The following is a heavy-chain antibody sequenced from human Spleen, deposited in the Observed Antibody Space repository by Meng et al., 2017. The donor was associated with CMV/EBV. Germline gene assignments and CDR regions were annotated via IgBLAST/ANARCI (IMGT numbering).Heavy chain of an antibody. CDR3: ASRYSSSWYQGGWFDP. V-gene: IGHV4-61*01. J-gene: IGHJ5*02. CDR1: GGSVSSGSYY. Sequence: SETLSLTCTVSGGSVSSGSYYWSWIRQPPGKGLEWIGYIYYSGSTNYNPSLKSRVTISVDTSKNQFSLKLSSVTAADTAVYYCASRYSSSWYQGGWFDPWGQGTLVTVSS. CDR2: IYYSGST. D-gene: IGHD6-13*01.